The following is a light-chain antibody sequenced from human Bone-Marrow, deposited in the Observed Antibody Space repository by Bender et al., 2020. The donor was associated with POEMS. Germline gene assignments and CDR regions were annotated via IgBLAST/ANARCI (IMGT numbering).Light chain of an antibody. CDR3: QARDSSYVV. CDR2: DVT. J-gene: IGLJ2*01. CDR1: SNDVGAYDF. V-gene: IGLV2-11*01. Sequence: QSALTQPPSASGSPGQSVTVSCTGSSNDVGAYDFVSWYQQYPDKAPKLIIFDVTKRPSGVPDRFSGSKSGNTASLTISGLQAEDEADYYCQARDSSYVVFGGGTKLTVL.